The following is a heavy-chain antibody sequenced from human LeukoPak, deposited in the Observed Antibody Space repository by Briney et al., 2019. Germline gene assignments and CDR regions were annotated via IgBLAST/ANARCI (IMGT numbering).Heavy chain of an antibody. CDR3: ARRSGWYYFDS. J-gene: IGHJ4*02. CDR1: GLTVSTNY. V-gene: IGHV3-66*04. Sequence: PGGSLRLSYAASGLTVSTNYMGWVRQAPGKGLEWVSVIYSGGTSYYADSVKGRFTISRDISENTLYLEMNSLRADDTAVYYCARRSGWYYFDSWGQGTLVTVSS. CDR2: IYSGGTS. D-gene: IGHD6-19*01.